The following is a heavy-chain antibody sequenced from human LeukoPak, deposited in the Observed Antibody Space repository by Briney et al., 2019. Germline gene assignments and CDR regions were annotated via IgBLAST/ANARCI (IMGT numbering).Heavy chain of an antibody. Sequence: GGSLRLSCAASGFTFSNLWMHWVRQAPGKGLVWVSRINSDGSDTSYADSVKGRLTISRDNAKNTLYLQMNSLRAEDTAIYYCAKDRQGDNKILPYYFDYWGQGTRVTASS. V-gene: IGHV3-74*01. D-gene: IGHD2/OR15-2a*01. J-gene: IGHJ4*02. CDR3: AKDRQGDNKILPYYFDY. CDR1: GFTFSNLW. CDR2: INSDGSDT.